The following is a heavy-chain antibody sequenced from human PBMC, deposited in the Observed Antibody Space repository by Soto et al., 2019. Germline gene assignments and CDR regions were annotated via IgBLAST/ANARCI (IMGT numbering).Heavy chain of an antibody. D-gene: IGHD2-2*01. J-gene: IGHJ5*02. CDR3: ARLHCNSPNCVPLDP. CDR2: IYYSGSA. Sequence: SETLSLTCSVSGGSISSVSYYWGWIRQPPGKGLEWIGSIYYSGSAYYSPSLKSRVTMSVDTSKNQLSLELRSVTAADAAVYYCARLHCNSPNCVPLDPWGQGTLVTVSS. V-gene: IGHV4-39*01. CDR1: GGSISSVSYY.